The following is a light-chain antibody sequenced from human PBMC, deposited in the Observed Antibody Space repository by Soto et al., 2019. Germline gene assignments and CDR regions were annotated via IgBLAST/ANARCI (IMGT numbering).Light chain of an antibody. CDR2: GVS. CDR1: QNFRNSY. Sequence: EIVLTQSPGTLSLSPVERATLSCRASQNFRNSYLAWYQQKPGQAPSLLIYGVSARATGIPDRFSGIGSGTAFTLTISRLEPEDFAVYYCQQYETSVYTFGQGTKLEI. J-gene: IGKJ2*01. CDR3: QQYETSVYT. V-gene: IGKV3-20*01.